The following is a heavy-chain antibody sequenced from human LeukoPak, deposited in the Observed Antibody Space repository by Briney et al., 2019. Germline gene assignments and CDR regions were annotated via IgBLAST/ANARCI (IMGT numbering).Heavy chain of an antibody. V-gene: IGHV1-2*02. Sequence: ELEWMGWINPNSGGTNYAQKFQGRVTMTRDTSISTAYMELSRLRSDDTAVYYCARVAPAAISSRHFDYWGQGTLVTVSS. CDR3: ARVAPAAISSRHFDY. J-gene: IGHJ4*02. CDR2: INPNSGGT. D-gene: IGHD2-2*01.